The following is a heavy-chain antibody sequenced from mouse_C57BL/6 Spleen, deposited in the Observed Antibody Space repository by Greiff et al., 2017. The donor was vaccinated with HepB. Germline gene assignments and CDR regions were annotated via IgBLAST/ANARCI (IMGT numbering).Heavy chain of an antibody. CDR1: GFTFSSYG. J-gene: IGHJ3*01. CDR3: ARHQGGNWFAY. V-gene: IGHV5-6*01. CDR2: ISSGGSYT. Sequence: EVKVVESGGDLVKPGGSLKLSCAASGFTFSSYGISWVRRTPDKRLEWVATISSGGSYTYYPDSVKGRFTISRDNAKNTLYLQMSSLKSEDTAMYYCARHQGGNWFAYWGQGTLGTVSA.